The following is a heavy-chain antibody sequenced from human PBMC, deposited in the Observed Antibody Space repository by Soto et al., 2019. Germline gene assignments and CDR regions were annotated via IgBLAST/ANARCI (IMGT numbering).Heavy chain of an antibody. CDR1: GFTVSTNY. D-gene: IGHD3-3*01. V-gene: IGHV3-66*01. Sequence: LQVVESGGGVVQPGESLRLSCAASGFTVSTNYMSWVRQAPGKGLEWVSVLYSGGNTDYADSVKGRFTISSDNFENMLYLRMNNLRPEDTAVYYCAREAWYDFWSGPGWFDPWGQGTLVTVSS. J-gene: IGHJ5*02. CDR2: LYSGGNT. CDR3: AREAWYDFWSGPGWFDP.